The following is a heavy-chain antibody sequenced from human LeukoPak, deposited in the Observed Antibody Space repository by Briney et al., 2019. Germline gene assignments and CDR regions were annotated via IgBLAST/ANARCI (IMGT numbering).Heavy chain of an antibody. CDR3: AKGVGGLVPADLFDY. J-gene: IGHJ4*02. CDR2: INTGGTTI. Sequence: GGSLRLSCAASGFTFSPYTMHWFRQSPGRGLEWVSYINTGGTTIYYADSVKGRFTISRDNARSSVYLQMNSLRAEDTAVYYCAKGVGGLVPADLFDYWGQGTLVTVPS. V-gene: IGHV3-48*01. CDR1: GFTFSPYT. D-gene: IGHD2-2*01.